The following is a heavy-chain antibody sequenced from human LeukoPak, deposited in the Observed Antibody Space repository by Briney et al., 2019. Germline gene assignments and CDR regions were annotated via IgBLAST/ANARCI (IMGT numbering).Heavy chain of an antibody. CDR1: GVSVSSNY. V-gene: IGHV4-59*02. CDR2: MYHTGSG. Sequence: SETLSLTCTVSGVSVSSNYWSWIRQAPGKGLEWIGYMYHTGSGNYNPSLKSRVTISVDTSQNQFSLDVNSVTVAGSADYYCARWALKSAFDLWGQGTTVTVAS. J-gene: IGHJ3*01. CDR3: ARWALKSAFDL.